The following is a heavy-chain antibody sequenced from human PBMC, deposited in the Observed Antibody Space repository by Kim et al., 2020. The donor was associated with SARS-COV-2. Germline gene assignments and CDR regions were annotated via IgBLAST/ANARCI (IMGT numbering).Heavy chain of an antibody. V-gene: IGHV5-51*01. Sequence: GESLKISCKGSGYSFTSYWIGWVRQMPGKGLEWMGIIYPGDSDTRYSPSFQGQVTISADKSISTAYLQWSSLNASDTAMYYCARRAGGAYCGGDCYPGYYYGMDVWGQGTTVTVSS. CDR1: GYSFTSYW. CDR2: IYPGDSDT. D-gene: IGHD2-21*02. J-gene: IGHJ6*02. CDR3: ARRAGGAYCGGDCYPGYYYGMDV.